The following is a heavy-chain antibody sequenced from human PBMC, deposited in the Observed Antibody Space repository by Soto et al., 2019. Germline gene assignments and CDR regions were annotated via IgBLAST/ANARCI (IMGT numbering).Heavy chain of an antibody. CDR1: GDSVSSYSAA. Sequence: SPTLSLPCALSGDSVSSYSAAWNWIRQSPSGGLEWLGRTYYRSRFFSDYAESVKSRIIINPDTSKNQFSLQLKSVTPEDTAVYYCVRDRYSSSGWFDPWGQGTPVTVSS. CDR3: VRDRYSSSGWFDP. CDR2: TYYRSRFFS. V-gene: IGHV6-1*01. J-gene: IGHJ5*02. D-gene: IGHD3-10*01.